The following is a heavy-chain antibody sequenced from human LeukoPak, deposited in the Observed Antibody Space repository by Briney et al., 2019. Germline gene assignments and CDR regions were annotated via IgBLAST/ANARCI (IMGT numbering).Heavy chain of an antibody. CDR3: ARQDIGFDY. Sequence: GGSLRLSCPASGFTFSSHEMSSVSRAPGEGVKCISYISSSGSPIYSADAVKGSFAIYRDNAKNSLYLKMNSLRAEDTAVYYCARQDIGFDYWGQGTLVTVSS. CDR1: GFTFSSHE. CDR2: ISSSGSPI. D-gene: IGHD2-15*01. V-gene: IGHV3-48*03. J-gene: IGHJ4*02.